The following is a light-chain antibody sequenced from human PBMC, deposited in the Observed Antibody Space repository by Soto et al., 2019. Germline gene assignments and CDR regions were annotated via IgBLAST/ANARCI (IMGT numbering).Light chain of an antibody. V-gene: IGLV1-40*01. Sequence: QSLLTQPPSVSGAPGQRVTISFTGSSSNIGAGYDVHWYQQRPGTAPRLLISDDINRPSGVPDRFSGSKSGTSASLAITGLQADDEADYYCQSYDTALGGSYVFGSGTKVTVL. CDR2: DDI. J-gene: IGLJ1*01. CDR3: QSYDTALGGSYV. CDR1: SSNIGAGYD.